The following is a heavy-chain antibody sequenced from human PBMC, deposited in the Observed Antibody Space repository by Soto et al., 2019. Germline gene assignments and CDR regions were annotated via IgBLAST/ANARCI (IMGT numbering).Heavy chain of an antibody. Sequence: EVQLVQSGAEVKKSGESLRISCTVSGYSFASQWISWVRQVPGKGQEWMGRIDLSESYTTYNPSFQGHVTFSADKSITTAYLQGRSLEASVTAIYYWGTQGLTTCYFGYCGQGALVT. CDR3: GTQGLTTCYFGY. V-gene: IGHV5-10-1*03. CDR2: IDLSESYT. CDR1: GYSFASQW. J-gene: IGHJ4*03.